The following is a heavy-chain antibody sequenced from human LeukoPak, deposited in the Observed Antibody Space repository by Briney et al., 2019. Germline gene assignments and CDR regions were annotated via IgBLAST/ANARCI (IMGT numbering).Heavy chain of an antibody. Sequence: SVKVSCKASGGTFSNLAISWVRQAPGQGLEWMGRIIPTTGLANYAQNFQGRVTITADKSTSTAYMELSSLRSEDTAVYYCARAPPRLDGYILYYWGQGTLVTVSA. V-gene: IGHV1-69*04. CDR1: GGTFSNLA. D-gene: IGHD5-24*01. CDR2: IIPTTGLA. CDR3: ARAPPRLDGYILYY. J-gene: IGHJ4*02.